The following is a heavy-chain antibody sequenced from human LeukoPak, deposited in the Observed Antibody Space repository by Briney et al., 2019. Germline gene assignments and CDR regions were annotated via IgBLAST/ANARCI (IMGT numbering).Heavy chain of an antibody. CDR2: IYHSGST. CDR3: ARGSSGWAFDI. J-gene: IGHJ3*02. D-gene: IGHD6-19*01. V-gene: IGHV4-30-2*01. Sequence: SETLSLTCAVSGGSISSGGYSWSWVRQPPGKGLEWIGYIYHSGSTYYNPSLKSRVTISVDRSMNQFSLKLSSVTAADTAVYYCARGSSGWAFDIWGQGTMVTVSS. CDR1: GGSISSGGYS.